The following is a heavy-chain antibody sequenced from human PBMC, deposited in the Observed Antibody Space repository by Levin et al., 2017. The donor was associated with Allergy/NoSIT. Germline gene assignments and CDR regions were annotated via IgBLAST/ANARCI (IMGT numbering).Heavy chain of an antibody. Sequence: AGESLKISCSASGFTFRSYVMHWVRQAPGKGLEYVSAISSNGGSTYYADSVKGRFIISRDNSKNMLYLQMSSLRGEDTAVYYCVKPHSRETNWGQGTMVTVSS. J-gene: IGHJ4*02. V-gene: IGHV3-64D*06. CDR1: GFTFRSYV. D-gene: IGHD6-13*01. CDR2: ISSNGGST. CDR3: VKPHSRETN.